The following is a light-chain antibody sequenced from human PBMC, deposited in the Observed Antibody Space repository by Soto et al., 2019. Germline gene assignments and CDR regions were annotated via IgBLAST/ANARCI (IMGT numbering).Light chain of an antibody. CDR3: QSYDSSLSGWL. Sequence: QSVLTQPPSVSGAPGQRVTISCTGSSSNIGAGYDVHWYQQFPGTAPKVLIYANSIRPSGGPDRFSGSKSGTSASLAITGLHAEDEADYYCQSYDSSLSGWLFGGGTKLTVL. CDR1: SSNIGAGYD. J-gene: IGLJ3*02. V-gene: IGLV1-40*01. CDR2: ANS.